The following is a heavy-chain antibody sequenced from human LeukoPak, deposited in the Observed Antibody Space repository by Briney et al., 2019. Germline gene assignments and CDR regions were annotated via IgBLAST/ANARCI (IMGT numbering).Heavy chain of an antibody. Sequence: SETLSLTCAVYGGSFSGYYWSWIRQPPGKGLERIGEINHSGSTNYNPSLKSRVTISVDTSKNQFSLKLSSVTAADTAVYYCARGRSSRNRPRLDYWGQGTLVTVSS. J-gene: IGHJ4*02. V-gene: IGHV4-34*01. D-gene: IGHD1-14*01. CDR1: GGSFSGYY. CDR3: ARGRSSRNRPRLDY. CDR2: INHSGST.